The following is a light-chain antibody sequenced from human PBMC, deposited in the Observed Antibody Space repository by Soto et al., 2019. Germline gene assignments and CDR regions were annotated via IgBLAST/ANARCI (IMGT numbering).Light chain of an antibody. CDR3: QQYYSTPYT. CDR2: WAS. CDR1: QSVLYSSNNLNY. J-gene: IGKJ2*01. Sequence: DIVMTQSPDSLAVSLGERATINCKSSQSVLYSSNNLNYLAWYQQKPGQSPKLLIYWASTRESGVPDRFSGSGSGTDVTLTISSLQAEDVAVYYCQQYYSTPYTFGQGTKLEIK. V-gene: IGKV4-1*01.